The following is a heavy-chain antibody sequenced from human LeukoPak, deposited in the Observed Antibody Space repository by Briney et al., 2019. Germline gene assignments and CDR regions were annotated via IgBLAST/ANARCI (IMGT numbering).Heavy chain of an antibody. Sequence: SETLSLTCTVSGGSISSGGYYWSWIRQPPGKGLEWIGYIYHSGSTYYNPSLKSRVTISVDRSKNQFSLKLSSVTAADTAVYYCASTSGLTGAFDIWGQGTMVTVSS. CDR2: IYHSGST. CDR3: ASTSGLTGAFDI. D-gene: IGHD3-16*01. CDR1: GGSISSGGYY. V-gene: IGHV4-30-2*01. J-gene: IGHJ3*02.